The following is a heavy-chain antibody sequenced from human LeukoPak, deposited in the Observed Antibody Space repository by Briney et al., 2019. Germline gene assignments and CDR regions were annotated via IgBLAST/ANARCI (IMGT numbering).Heavy chain of an antibody. Sequence: SETLSLTCTVSGGSISSSSYYWTWIRQPPGKGLESIGNIYYSGSTNYNPSLKSRVTISLDTSKYQFSLQLNSVTAADSAVYYCARDNDFGDAFDFWGQGTMVSVSS. D-gene: IGHD4-17*01. CDR2: IYYSGST. J-gene: IGHJ3*01. CDR1: GGSISSSSYY. CDR3: ARDNDFGDAFDF. V-gene: IGHV4-61*01.